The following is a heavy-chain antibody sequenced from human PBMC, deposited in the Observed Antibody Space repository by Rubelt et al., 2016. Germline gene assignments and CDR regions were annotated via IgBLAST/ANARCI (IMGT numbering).Heavy chain of an antibody. Sequence: QVQLQQSGPGLVKPSQTLSLTCAISGDSVSSNSAAWDWIRQSPSRGLEWLGRTYYRSKWYNDYAVSVKSRIAINPDASKNQLSLQLNSVTPEDKAVYYCARAAAAFHGMDVWGQGTTVTVSS. D-gene: IGHD6-13*01. CDR3: ARAAAAFHGMDV. J-gene: IGHJ6*02. CDR2: TYYRSKWYN. V-gene: IGHV6-1*01. CDR1: GDSVSSNSAA.